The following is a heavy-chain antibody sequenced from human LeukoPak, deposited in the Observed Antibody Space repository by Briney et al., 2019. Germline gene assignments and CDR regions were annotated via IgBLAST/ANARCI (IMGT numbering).Heavy chain of an antibody. Sequence: GSLRLSCAASGFTLRSYDMNWVRQAPGKGLEWFSVISSTSSEIYYADSVKGRFTISRDISKNSLYLQMYSLRAEDTAVYYCARDLYYFGSGTYYRSDAFDIWGQGTMVTVSA. J-gene: IGHJ3*02. V-gene: IGHV3-21*01. CDR3: ARDLYYFGSGTYYRSDAFDI. CDR1: GFTLRSYD. CDR2: ISSTSSEI. D-gene: IGHD3-10*01.